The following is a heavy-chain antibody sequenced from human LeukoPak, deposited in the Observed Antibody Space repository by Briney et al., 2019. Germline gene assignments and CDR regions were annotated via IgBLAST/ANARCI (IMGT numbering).Heavy chain of an antibody. D-gene: IGHD5-18*01. J-gene: IGHJ4*02. CDR2: ISGSGGST. CDR1: GFTFSSYA. CDR3: ARAGGYSYGYVY. Sequence: GGSLRLSCAASGFTFSSYAMSWVRQAPGKGLEWVSAISGSGGSTYYADSVKGRFTVSRDNSKNTLYLQMNSLRAEDTAVYYCARAGGYSYGYVYWGQGTLVAVSS. V-gene: IGHV3-23*01.